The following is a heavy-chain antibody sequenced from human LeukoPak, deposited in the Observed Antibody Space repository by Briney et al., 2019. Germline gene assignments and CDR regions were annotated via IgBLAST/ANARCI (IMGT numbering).Heavy chain of an antibody. CDR1: GFTFSNAW. J-gene: IGHJ4*02. Sequence: GGSLRLSCAASGFTFSNAWMTWVRQAPGKGLEWVGRIKSKTDGGTTDYAAPVKGRFTISRDDSKSTLYLQMNSLKTEDTAVSYCTREAVTANGYFDYWGQGTLVTVSS. V-gene: IGHV3-15*01. CDR3: TREAVTANGYFDY. D-gene: IGHD2-21*02. CDR2: IKSKTDGGTT.